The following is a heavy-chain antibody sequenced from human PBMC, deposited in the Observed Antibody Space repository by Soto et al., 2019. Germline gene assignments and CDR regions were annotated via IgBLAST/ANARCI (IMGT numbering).Heavy chain of an antibody. Sequence: QVQLVQSGAEVKKPGASVKVSCKASGYTFTGYSRHWVRQAPGQGLEWMGWINPNSGGTNAAQKFQGRFTMTRDTSISTAYLVLSRMRYDDTALYCWARGDSWYFGWYFDLWGRGTLVTVSS. J-gene: IGHJ2*01. CDR3: ARGDSWYFGWYFDL. D-gene: IGHD6-13*01. V-gene: IGHV1-2*02. CDR2: INPNSGGT. CDR1: GYTFTGYS.